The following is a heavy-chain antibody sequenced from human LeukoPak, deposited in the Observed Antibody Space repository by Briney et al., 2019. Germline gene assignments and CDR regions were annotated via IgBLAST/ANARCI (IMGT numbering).Heavy chain of an antibody. V-gene: IGHV4-39*01. CDR3: ARQAYSSNLGWFDP. D-gene: IGHD6-13*01. CDR2: IYNSGST. CDR1: GGSISSSTYY. J-gene: IGHJ5*02. Sequence: PSETLSLTCSVSGGSISSSTYYWGWLRQPPGKGLEWLGNIYNSGSTYYNPSLKSRVTISVDTSKNQFSLKLSSVTAADTAVYYCARQAYSSNLGWFDPWGQGTLVTVSS.